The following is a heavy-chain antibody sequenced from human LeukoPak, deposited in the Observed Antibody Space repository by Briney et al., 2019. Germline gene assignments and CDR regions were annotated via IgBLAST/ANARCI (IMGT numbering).Heavy chain of an antibody. Sequence: SETLSLTCTVSGGSISGYYWSWIRQPPGKGLEWIGYIYYSGSTNYNPSLKSRVTISVDTSKNQFSLKLSSVTAADTAVYYCASMYSSGWYYFDYWGQGTLVTVSS. D-gene: IGHD6-19*01. CDR3: ASMYSSGWYYFDY. J-gene: IGHJ4*02. V-gene: IGHV4-59*01. CDR2: IYYSGST. CDR1: GGSISGYY.